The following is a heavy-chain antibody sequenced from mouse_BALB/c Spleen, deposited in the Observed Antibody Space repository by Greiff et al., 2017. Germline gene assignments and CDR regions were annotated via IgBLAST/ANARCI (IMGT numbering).Heavy chain of an antibody. CDR2: ISSGGSYT. V-gene: IGHV5-6-4*01. CDR3: TRENRALDY. CDR1: GFTFSSYT. J-gene: IGHJ2*01. Sequence: EVMLVESGGGLVKPGGSLKLSCAASGFTFSSYTMSWVRQTPEKRLEWVATISSGGSYTYYPDSVKGRFTISRDNAKNTLYLQMSSLKSEDTAMYYCTRENRALDYWGQGTTLTVSS. D-gene: IGHD3-3*01.